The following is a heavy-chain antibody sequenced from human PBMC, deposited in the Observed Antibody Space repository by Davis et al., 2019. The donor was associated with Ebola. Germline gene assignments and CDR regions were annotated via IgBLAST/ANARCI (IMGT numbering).Heavy chain of an antibody. CDR1: GMSISSRNW. Sequence: PSETLSLTCAVSGMSISSRNWWFWVRQSPVKGLEWIGEIYHTGNTNYNPSLKSRVAISIDKSKNQFSLKLTSVTAADTAIYYCARAPHIVTDMLIEHTATFHGAFDIWGQGTVVTVSS. D-gene: IGHD3-16*01. V-gene: IGHV4-4*02. CDR3: ARAPHIVTDMLIEHTATFHGAFDI. CDR2: IYHTGNT. J-gene: IGHJ3*02.